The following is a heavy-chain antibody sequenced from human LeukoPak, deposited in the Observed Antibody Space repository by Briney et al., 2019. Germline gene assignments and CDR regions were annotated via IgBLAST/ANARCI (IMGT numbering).Heavy chain of an antibody. CDR2: IYYSGST. CDR3: ARGRYGITIFGVVTPEYYFDY. CDR1: GGSISSYY. Sequence: SETLSLTCTVSGGSISSYYWSWIRQPPGKGLEWIGYIYYSGSTNYNPSLKSRVTISVDTSKNQFSLKLSSVTAADTAVYYCARGRYGITIFGVVTPEYYFDYWGQGTLVTVSS. D-gene: IGHD3-3*01. V-gene: IGHV4-59*01. J-gene: IGHJ4*02.